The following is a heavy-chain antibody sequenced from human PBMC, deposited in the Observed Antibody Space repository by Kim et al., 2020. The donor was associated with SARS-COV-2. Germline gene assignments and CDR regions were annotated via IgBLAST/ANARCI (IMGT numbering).Heavy chain of an antibody. CDR2: FYTSEGT. J-gene: IGHJ6*02. CDR3: ARESNYYGMDV. V-gene: IGHV4-4*07. D-gene: IGHD6-6*01. Sequence: SETLSLTCIVSGDSISTYYWSWIRQPAGKGLEWIGRFYTSEGTNYNPSLKSRVTMSVDTSKNHFSLKLSSVTAADTAVYYCARESNYYGMDVWGQGTTV. CDR1: GDSISTYY.